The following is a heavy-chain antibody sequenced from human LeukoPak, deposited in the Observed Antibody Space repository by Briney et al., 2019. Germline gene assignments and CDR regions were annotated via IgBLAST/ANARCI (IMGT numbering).Heavy chain of an antibody. CDR1: GFTFSSYW. CDR2: IKQDGSEK. CDR3: ARTPSEPYCSGGSCYMGLWFFLDY. Sequence: GGSLRLSCAASGFTFSSYWMSWVRQAPGKGLEWVANIKQDGSEKYYVDSVKGRFTISRDNAKNSLYLQMNSLRAEDTAVYYCARTPSEPYCSGGSCYMGLWFFLDYWGQGTLVTVSS. J-gene: IGHJ4*02. D-gene: IGHD2-15*01. V-gene: IGHV3-7*01.